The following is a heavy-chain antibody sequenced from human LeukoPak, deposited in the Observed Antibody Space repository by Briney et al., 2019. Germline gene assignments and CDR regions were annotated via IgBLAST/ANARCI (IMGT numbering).Heavy chain of an antibody. J-gene: IGHJ4*02. Sequence: TLSLICSVSGGPISSVEYYRSWIRQPAGKGLEWIGRFYTLGSTIYTPSLKPRVTISVDTSKNQFSLKLSSVTGGDTAVYYCARDRVEYSSPRFDYWGQGTLVTVSS. D-gene: IGHD6-6*01. V-gene: IGHV4-61*02. CDR2: FYTLGST. CDR1: GGPISSVEYY. CDR3: ARDRVEYSSPRFDY.